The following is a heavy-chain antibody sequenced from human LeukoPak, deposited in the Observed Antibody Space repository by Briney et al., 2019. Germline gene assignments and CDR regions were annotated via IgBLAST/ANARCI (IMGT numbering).Heavy chain of an antibody. CDR3: ARGARGSGTASDY. CDR1: GFTFDDYG. D-gene: IGHD3-10*01. J-gene: IGHJ4*02. CDR2: ISGSGSDI. Sequence: GGSLRLSCAASGFTFDDYGMSWVRQAPGKGLEWLSYISGSGSDINYADSVKGRFTVSRDNAKNTLHLQMNSLRAEDTAVYYCARGARGSGTASDYWGQGTLVTVSS. V-gene: IGHV3-11*04.